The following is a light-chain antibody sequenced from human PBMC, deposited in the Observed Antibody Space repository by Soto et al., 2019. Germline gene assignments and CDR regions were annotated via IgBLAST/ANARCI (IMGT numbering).Light chain of an antibody. CDR3: QQRSNWSPPFT. J-gene: IGKJ2*01. CDR1: QSVGIY. Sequence: NFLTQSPATLSLSPGERATLSCRASQSVGIYLAWYQQKPGQAPRLLIYDAFQRATGIPARFSGSGSWTDFTLTITRLEPEDFAVYYCQQRSNWSPPFTFGPGTKVEMK. CDR2: DAF. V-gene: IGKV3-11*01.